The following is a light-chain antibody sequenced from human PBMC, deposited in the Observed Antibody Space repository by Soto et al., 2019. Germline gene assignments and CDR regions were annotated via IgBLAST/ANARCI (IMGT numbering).Light chain of an antibody. Sequence: SYELTQPPSVSVSPGQRASITCFGDKLGDKYASWYQQKPGQSPVLVIYQDTKRPSGIPERFSGSNSGNIATLTISGTQAMDEADYYCQAWDSNTALFGGGTKLTAL. CDR3: QAWDSNTAL. CDR2: QDT. J-gene: IGLJ2*01. V-gene: IGLV3-1*01. CDR1: KLGDKY.